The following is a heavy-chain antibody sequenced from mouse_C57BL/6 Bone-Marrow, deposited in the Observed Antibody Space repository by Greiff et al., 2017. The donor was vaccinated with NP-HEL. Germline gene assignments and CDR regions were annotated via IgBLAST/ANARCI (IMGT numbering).Heavy chain of an antibody. CDR2: ISAGGSYT. J-gene: IGHJ1*03. Sequence: EVKLMEPGGGLVKPGGSLKLSCAASGFTFSSYAMSWVRQTPEKRLAWVATISAGGSYTYYPDNVKGRSPISRDKAKIYLYLQMGHLKSEDTAMYYCANLPYYYDSSYWYFDVWGTGTTVTVSS. D-gene: IGHD1-1*01. CDR3: ANLPYYYDSSYWYFDV. V-gene: IGHV5-4*03. CDR1: GFTFSSYA.